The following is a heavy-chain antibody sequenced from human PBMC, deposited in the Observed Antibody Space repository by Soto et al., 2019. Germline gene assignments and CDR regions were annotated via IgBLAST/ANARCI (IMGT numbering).Heavy chain of an antibody. D-gene: IGHD5-18*01. CDR1: GYTFTSYY. V-gene: IGHV1-46*01. Sequence: ASVKVSCKASGYTFTSYYMHWVRQAPGQGLEWMGIINPSGGSTSYAQKFQGRVTMTRDTSTSTVYMELSSLRSEDTAVYYCARELPGYSYGYGFDYWGQGTLVTSPQ. CDR2: INPSGGST. CDR3: ARELPGYSYGYGFDY. J-gene: IGHJ4*02.